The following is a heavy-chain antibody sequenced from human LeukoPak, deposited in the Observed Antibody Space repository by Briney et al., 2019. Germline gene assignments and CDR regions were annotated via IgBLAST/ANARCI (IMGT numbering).Heavy chain of an antibody. J-gene: IGHJ6*03. Sequence: GASVKVSCKASGYTFTSYGISWVRQAPGQGLEWMGWISAYNGNTNYAQKLQGRVTMTTDTSTSTAYMELRSLRSDDTAVYYCARDPYGSGSYYVYYYYYMDVWGKGPRSPSP. V-gene: IGHV1-18*01. CDR3: ARDPYGSGSYYVYYYYYMDV. CDR2: ISAYNGNT. CDR1: GYTFTSYG. D-gene: IGHD3-10*01.